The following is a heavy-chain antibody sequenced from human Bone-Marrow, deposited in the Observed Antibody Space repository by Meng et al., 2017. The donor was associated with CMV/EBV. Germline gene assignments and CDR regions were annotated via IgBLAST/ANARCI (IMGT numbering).Heavy chain of an antibody. CDR3: ARDTAYYYGSGSYSP. CDR1: GYTFTSYY. CDR2: INPSGGST. D-gene: IGHD3-10*01. Sequence: ASVKVSCKASGYTFTSYYMHWVRQAPGQGLEWMGIINPSGGSTSYAQKFQGRVTMTRDTFISTAYMELSRLRSDDTAVYYCARDTAYYYGSGSYSPWGQGTLVTVSS. V-gene: IGHV1-46*01. J-gene: IGHJ5*02.